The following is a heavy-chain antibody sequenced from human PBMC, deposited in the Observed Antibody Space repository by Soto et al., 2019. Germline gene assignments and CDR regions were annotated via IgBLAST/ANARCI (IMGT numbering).Heavy chain of an antibody. CDR3: ATPPSSVMDV. J-gene: IGHJ6*03. Sequence: GESLKISCAASGFTVSSNYMSWVRQAPGKGLEWVSVIYSGGSTYYADSVKGRFTISRDNSKNTLYLQMNSLRAEDTAVYYCATPPSSVMDVWGKGTTVTVSS. D-gene: IGHD3-10*01. CDR2: IYSGGST. V-gene: IGHV3-66*01. CDR1: GFTVSSNY.